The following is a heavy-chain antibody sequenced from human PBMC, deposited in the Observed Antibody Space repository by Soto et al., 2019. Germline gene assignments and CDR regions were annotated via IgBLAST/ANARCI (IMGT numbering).Heavy chain of an antibody. D-gene: IGHD6-13*01. Sequence: ESGGGLVQPGGSLRLSCAASGFTFSSYDMHWVRQATGKGLEWVSAIGTAGDTYYPGSVKGRFTISRENAKNSLYLQMNSLRAGDTAVYYCARGSLYSSSWYTHFDYWGQGTLVTVSS. CDR2: IGTAGDT. CDR3: ARGSLYSSSWYTHFDY. J-gene: IGHJ4*02. CDR1: GFTFSSYD. V-gene: IGHV3-13*01.